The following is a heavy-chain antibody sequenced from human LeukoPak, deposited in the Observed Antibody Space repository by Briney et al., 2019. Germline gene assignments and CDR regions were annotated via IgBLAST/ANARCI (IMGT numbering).Heavy chain of an antibody. V-gene: IGHV6-1*01. J-gene: IGHJ4*02. Sequence: ASQTLSLTCAISGDSVSSKSATWNWIRQSPSRGLEWLGRTYYKSKWNYDYALSVKSRITVNPDTSKNQFSLQLNSVTPEDTAVYYCARETAMFDCWGQGTLVTVSS. CDR3: ARETAMFDC. D-gene: IGHD5-18*01. CDR2: TYYKSKWNY. CDR1: GDSVSSKSAT.